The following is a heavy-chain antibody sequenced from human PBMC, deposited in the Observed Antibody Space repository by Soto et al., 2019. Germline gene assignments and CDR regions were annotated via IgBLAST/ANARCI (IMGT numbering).Heavy chain of an antibody. CDR1: GLTFSRYE. CDR2: IHGSATTM. Sequence: EVNLMESGGGLVQPGGSLRLSCAASGLTFSRYEMNWVHQAPGKGLEWIAYIHGSATTMYYADSVKGRFTISRDNAKNSLSLQLNSLRAEDTAVYYCATRSGGGGAFDFWGQGTTVTVSS. D-gene: IGHD3-10*01. J-gene: IGHJ3*01. CDR3: ATRSGGGGAFDF. V-gene: IGHV3-48*03.